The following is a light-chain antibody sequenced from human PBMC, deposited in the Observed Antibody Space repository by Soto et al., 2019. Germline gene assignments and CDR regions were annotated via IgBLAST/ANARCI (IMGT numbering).Light chain of an antibody. CDR1: SSDVGGYNS. J-gene: IGLJ1*01. V-gene: IGLV2-14*01. Sequence: QSVLTQPASVSGSPGQSITISCTGTSSDVGGYNSVSWFQQYPGKAPRLVIYDVSDRPSGVSNRISGSKSGNTASLTISGLQAEDEADYYCNSYTSSGTYVFGTGTKDTDL. CDR2: DVS. CDR3: NSYTSSGTYV.